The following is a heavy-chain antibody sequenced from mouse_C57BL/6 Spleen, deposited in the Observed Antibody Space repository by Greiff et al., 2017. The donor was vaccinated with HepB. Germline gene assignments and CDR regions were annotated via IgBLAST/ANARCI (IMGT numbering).Heavy chain of an antibody. Sequence: DVKLVESGGGLVKPGGSLKLSCAASGFTFSSYAMSWVRQTPEKRLEWVATISDGGSYTYYPDNVKGRFTISRDNAKNTLYLQMSHLTSEDTAMYYCAREDEIYDLAYWGQGTLVTVSA. J-gene: IGHJ3*01. CDR1: GFTFSSYA. D-gene: IGHD2-12*01. CDR3: AREDEIYDLAY. V-gene: IGHV5-4*01. CDR2: ISDGGSYT.